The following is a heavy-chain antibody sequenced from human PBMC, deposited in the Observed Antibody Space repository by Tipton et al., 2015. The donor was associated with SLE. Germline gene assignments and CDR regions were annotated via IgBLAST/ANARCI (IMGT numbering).Heavy chain of an antibody. D-gene: IGHD3-10*01. CDR2: IDHSGVT. J-gene: IGHJ6*02. V-gene: IGHV4-34*01. CDR1: GRSFIGSY. Sequence: LRLSCAVYGRSFIGSYWTWIRQPPGKGLEWIGDIDHSGVTHYNPSLKSRVTISRDTSGNQFSLKLSSVTAADTAVYYCARHNKGDYYGSGSPYYYYYGMDVWGQGTTVTVSS. CDR3: ARHNKGDYYGSGSPYYYYYGMDV.